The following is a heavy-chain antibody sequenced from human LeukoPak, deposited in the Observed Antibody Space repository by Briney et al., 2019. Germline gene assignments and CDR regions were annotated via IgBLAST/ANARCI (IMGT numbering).Heavy chain of an antibody. J-gene: IGHJ4*02. CDR1: GGSFSGYY. Sequence: ETLSLICAVYGGSFSGYYWSWVRQAPGKGLEWVSAISGSGGSTYYADSVKGRFTISRDNSKNTLYLQMNSLRAEDTAVYYCANQRFDYWGQGTLVTVSS. CDR3: ANQRFDY. V-gene: IGHV3-23*01. CDR2: ISGSGGST.